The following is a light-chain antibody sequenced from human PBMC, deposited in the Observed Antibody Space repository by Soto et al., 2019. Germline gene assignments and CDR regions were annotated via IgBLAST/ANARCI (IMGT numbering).Light chain of an antibody. CDR1: QSVDGKY. V-gene: IGKV3D-20*02. Sequence: VLTQSPATLSLSPGEGATLSCRASQSVDGKYIAWYQQKPGQAPRLVIHGASTRATCIPDRFSGSGSGTDFTLSIARLEPEDVAAYYCQNFSGAFGQGTKLEIK. J-gene: IGKJ2*01. CDR3: QNFSGA. CDR2: GAS.